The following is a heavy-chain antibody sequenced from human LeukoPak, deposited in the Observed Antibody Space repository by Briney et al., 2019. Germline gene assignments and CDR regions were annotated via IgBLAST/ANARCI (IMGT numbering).Heavy chain of an antibody. J-gene: IGHJ4*02. V-gene: IGHV1-46*01. D-gene: IGHD2-8*01. CDR3: ARDQIQVWCMVGRFDY. Sequence: GASVKVSCKTSGYTFTTYNIHWIRQAPGQGLEWMGVITPNDGRPTYAQKFQGRVTVTMDTATSTVYMELGSLESDDTAIYYCARDQIQVWCMVGRFDYWGQGTLVSVSS. CDR1: GYTFTTYN. CDR2: ITPNDGRP.